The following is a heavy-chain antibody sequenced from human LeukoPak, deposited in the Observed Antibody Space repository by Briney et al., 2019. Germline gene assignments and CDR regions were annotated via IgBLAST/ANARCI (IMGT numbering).Heavy chain of an antibody. CDR1: GGSISSGDYY. V-gene: IGHV4-30-4*08. CDR3: ARVIDSSGPDY. CDR2: IYYGGST. J-gene: IGHJ4*02. D-gene: IGHD3-22*01. Sequence: SETLSLTCTVSGGSISSGDYYWSWIRQPPGKGLEWIGYIYYGGSTYYNPSLKSRVTISVDTSKNQFSLKLSSVTAADTAVYYCARVIDSSGPDYWGQGTLVTVSS.